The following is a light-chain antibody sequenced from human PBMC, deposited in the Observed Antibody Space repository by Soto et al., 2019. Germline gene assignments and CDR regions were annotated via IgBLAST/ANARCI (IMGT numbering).Light chain of an antibody. CDR2: GAS. J-gene: IGKJ4*01. Sequence: EIVLTQSPGTLSLSPGERATLSCRASQSVSSSYLAWYQQKPGQAPRLLIYGASSRATGIPDRFSGSGSGTDFTLTIGSLQSEDFAVYYCLRYNYWPLIFGGGTKVDIK. CDR1: QSVSSSY. CDR3: LRYNYWPLI. V-gene: IGKV3-20*01.